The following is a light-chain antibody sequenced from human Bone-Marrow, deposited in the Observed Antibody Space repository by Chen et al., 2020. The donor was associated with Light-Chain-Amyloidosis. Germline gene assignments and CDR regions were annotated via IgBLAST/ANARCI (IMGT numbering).Light chain of an antibody. CDR2: DDR. V-gene: IGLV3-21*02. J-gene: IGLJ3*02. CDR3: QVWDRSSDRPV. CDR1: NIGSTR. Sequence: SYVLTQPSSVSVAPGQTATIACGGNNIGSTRGHWYQQTPGQAPLLVVYDDRDRPSGIPERLSGSNAGNTATLTISRVEAGDEADYYCQVWDRSSDRPVFGGGTKLTVL.